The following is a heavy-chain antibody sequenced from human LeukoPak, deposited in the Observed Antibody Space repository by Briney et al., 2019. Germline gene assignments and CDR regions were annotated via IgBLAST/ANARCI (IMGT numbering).Heavy chain of an antibody. J-gene: IGHJ4*02. CDR2: IKQDGGER. CDR3: ARGSTEFDY. Sequence: GGSLRLSCVVSGLTLNTYWMSWVRQAPGKGLEWVANIKQDGGERYYVDSVKGRFTISRDNTKKSLSLEMNSLRAEDTAVYYCARGSTEFDYWGQGTLVTVSS. CDR1: GLTLNTYW. V-gene: IGHV3-7*03.